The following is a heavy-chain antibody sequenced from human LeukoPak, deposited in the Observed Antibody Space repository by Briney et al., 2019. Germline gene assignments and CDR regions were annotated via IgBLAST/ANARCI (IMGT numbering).Heavy chain of an antibody. CDR1: GYTFTSYG. J-gene: IGHJ4*02. CDR2: ISAYNGNT. CDR3: AKGTLIAGAIDY. V-gene: IGHV1-18*01. D-gene: IGHD3-16*02. Sequence: ASVKVSCKASGYTFTSYGISWVRQAPGQGLEWMGWISAYNGNTNYAQKLQGRVTMTTDTSTSTAYMELRSLRTEDTALYYCAKGTLIAGAIDYWGQGTLVTVSS.